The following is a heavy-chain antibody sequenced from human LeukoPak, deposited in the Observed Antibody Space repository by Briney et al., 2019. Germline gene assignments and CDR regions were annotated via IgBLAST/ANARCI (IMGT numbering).Heavy chain of an antibody. Sequence: GGSLRLSCASSRLTFSSYSMNWVRQAPGKGLEWVSYISSSSSSTIYYADSMKGRFTISRDHFKNSLVLQMNSLRAEDKTMYSCARSPRLVRYYLDVWGKGATVTVSS. J-gene: IGHJ6*03. V-gene: IGHV3-48*01. D-gene: IGHD3-22*01. CDR3: ARSPRLVRYYLDV. CDR1: RLTFSSYS. CDR2: ISSSSSSTI.